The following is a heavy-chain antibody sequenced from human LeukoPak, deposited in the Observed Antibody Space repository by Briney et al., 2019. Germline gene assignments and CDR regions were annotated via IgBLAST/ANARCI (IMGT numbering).Heavy chain of an antibody. J-gene: IGHJ3*02. CDR1: GFTFSTYS. CDR2: ISSSSSNI. CDR3: VRGQGYAGAFDI. Sequence: PGGSLILSCAGSGFTFSTYSMSWVRQAPGKGLEGVSLISSSSSNIYDADSVKGRFTISRDNAKNSLYLQMNSLRAEDTAVYYCVRGQGYAGAFDIWGQGTMVTVSS. V-gene: IGHV3-21*01. D-gene: IGHD2-15*01.